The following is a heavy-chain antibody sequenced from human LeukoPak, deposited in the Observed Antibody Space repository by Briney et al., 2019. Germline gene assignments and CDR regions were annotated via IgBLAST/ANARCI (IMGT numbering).Heavy chain of an antibody. CDR3: ARAGIYSSSNWFDP. CDR1: GGSFSGYY. J-gene: IGHJ5*02. V-gene: IGHV4-34*01. Sequence: SETLSLTCAVYGGSFSGYYWSWIRQPPGKGLEWLGEINHSGSTNYNPSLKSRVTISVDTSKNQFSLKLSSVTAADTAVYYCARAGIYSSSNWFDPWGQGTLVTVSS. CDR2: INHSGST. D-gene: IGHD6-13*01.